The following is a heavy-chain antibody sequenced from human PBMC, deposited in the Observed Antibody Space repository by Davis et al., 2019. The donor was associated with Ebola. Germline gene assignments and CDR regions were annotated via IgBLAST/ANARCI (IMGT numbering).Heavy chain of an antibody. D-gene: IGHD1-26*01. J-gene: IGHJ6*03. CDR3: ARAAWELLAYYYYMDV. CDR2: INPNSGGT. Sequence: ASVKVSCKASGYTFTSYGISWVRQAPGQGLEWMGWINPNSGGTNYAQKFQGRVTMTRDTSISTAYMELSRLRSDDTAVYYCARAAWELLAYYYYMDVWGKGTTVTVSS. CDR1: GYTFTSYG. V-gene: IGHV1-2*02.